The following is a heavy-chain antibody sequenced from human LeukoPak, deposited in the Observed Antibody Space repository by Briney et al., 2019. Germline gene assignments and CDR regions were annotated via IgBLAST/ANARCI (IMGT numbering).Heavy chain of an antibody. V-gene: IGHV3-49*03. CDR1: GFTFSGYW. D-gene: IGHD5-18*01. CDR3: TRARGYSYGYADV. J-gene: IGHJ6*04. CDR2: IRSKAYGGTT. Sequence: GGSLRLSCAASGFTFSGYWMSWFRQAPGKGLEWVGFIRSKAYGGTTEYAASVKGRFTISRDDYKSIAYLQMNSLKTEDTAVYYCTRARGYSYGYADVWGKGTTVTVSS.